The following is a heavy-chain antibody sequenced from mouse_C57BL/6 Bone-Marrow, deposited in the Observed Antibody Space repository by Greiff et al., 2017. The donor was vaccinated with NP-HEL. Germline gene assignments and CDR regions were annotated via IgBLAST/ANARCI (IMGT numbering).Heavy chain of an antibody. V-gene: IGHV1-61*01. CDR3: ARNDDLGASFDY. D-gene: IGHD2-4*01. J-gene: IGHJ2*01. Sequence: QVQLQQPGAEPVRPGSSVKLSCKASGYTFTSYWMDWVKQRPGQGLEWIGNIYPSDSETHYNQKFKDKATLTVDKSSSTAYMQLSSLTSEDSAVYYCARNDDLGASFDYWGQGTTLTVSS. CDR2: IYPSDSET. CDR1: GYTFTSYW.